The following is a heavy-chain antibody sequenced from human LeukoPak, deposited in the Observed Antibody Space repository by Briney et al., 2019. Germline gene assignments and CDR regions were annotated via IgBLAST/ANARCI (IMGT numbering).Heavy chain of an antibody. CDR3: ARGGYSGSYTAFDV. J-gene: IGHJ3*01. V-gene: IGHV4-31*03. CDR2: IYYSGST. CDR1: GGSISSGGYY. D-gene: IGHD1-26*01. Sequence: SQTLSHTCTVSGGSISSGGYYWSWIRQHPGKGLEWIGYIYYSGSTYYNPSLKSRVTISVDTSKNQFSLKLSSVTAADTAVYYYARGGYSGSYTAFDVWGQGTMVTVSS.